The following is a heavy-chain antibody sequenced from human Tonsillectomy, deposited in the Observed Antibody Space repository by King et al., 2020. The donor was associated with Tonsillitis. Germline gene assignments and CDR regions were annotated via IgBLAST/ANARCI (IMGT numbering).Heavy chain of an antibody. CDR2: IWYDGSNK. J-gene: IGHJ5*02. Sequence: VQLVESGGGVVQPGRSLRLSCAASGFTFSSYGMHWVRQAPGKGLERVAVIWYDGSNKYYADSVKGRFTISRDNSKNTLYLQMNSLRAEDTAVYYCARDWEGYCSSTTCYEDNWFDPWGQGTLVTVSS. CDR1: GFTFSSYG. D-gene: IGHD2-2*01. V-gene: IGHV3-33*08. CDR3: ARDWEGYCSSTTCYEDNWFDP.